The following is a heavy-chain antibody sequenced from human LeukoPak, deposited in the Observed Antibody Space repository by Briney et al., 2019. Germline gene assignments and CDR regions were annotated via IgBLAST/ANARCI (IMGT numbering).Heavy chain of an antibody. J-gene: IGHJ5*02. CDR3: ARHMLGAYNWFDP. D-gene: IGHD3-10*02. CDR1: GGSISNYY. Sequence: PSETLSLTCTVSGGSISNYYWSWIRQPPGKGLEWIGYIHYSGSTNYNPSLKSRVTISVDTSKNQFSLKVSSVTAADTAVYYCARHMLGAYNWFDPWGQGTLVTVSS. V-gene: IGHV4-59*08. CDR2: IHYSGST.